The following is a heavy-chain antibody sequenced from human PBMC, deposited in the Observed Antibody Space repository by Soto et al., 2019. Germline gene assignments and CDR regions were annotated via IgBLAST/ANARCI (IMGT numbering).Heavy chain of an antibody. CDR3: ARQGHMVRGVISNYYYYYGMDV. CDR2: IYYSGST. Sequence: SETLSLTCTVSGGSISSSSYYWGWIRQPPGKGLEWTGSIYYSGSTYYNPSLKSRVTISVDTSKNQFSLKLSSVTAADTAVYYCARQGHMVRGVISNYYYYYGMDVWGQGTTVT. D-gene: IGHD3-10*01. CDR1: GGSISSSSYY. V-gene: IGHV4-39*01. J-gene: IGHJ6*02.